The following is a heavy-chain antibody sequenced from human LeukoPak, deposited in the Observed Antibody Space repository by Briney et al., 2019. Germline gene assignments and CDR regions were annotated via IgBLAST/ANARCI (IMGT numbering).Heavy chain of an antibody. V-gene: IGHV3-33*01. Sequence: GGSLRLSCAASGFTFSSYGMHWVRQAPGKGLEWVAVIWYDRSNKYYADSVKGRFTISRDNSKNTLYLQMNSLRAEDTAVYYCAREEYYYDSSGYYSQAFDYWGQGTLVTVSS. J-gene: IGHJ4*02. D-gene: IGHD3-22*01. CDR3: AREEYYYDSSGYYSQAFDY. CDR2: IWYDRSNK. CDR1: GFTFSSYG.